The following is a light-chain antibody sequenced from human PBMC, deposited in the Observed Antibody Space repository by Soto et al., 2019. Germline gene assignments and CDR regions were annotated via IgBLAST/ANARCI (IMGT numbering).Light chain of an antibody. Sequence: VLAQPASVSGSPGQSITISCTGTSSDVGGYNYVSWYQQHPGKAPKLMIYDVSNRPSGVSDRFSGSKSGNTASLTISGLQAEDEADYYCSSYTSSSTRVFGTGTKVTVL. CDR2: DVS. V-gene: IGLV2-14*01. CDR1: SSDVGGYNY. J-gene: IGLJ1*01. CDR3: SSYTSSSTRV.